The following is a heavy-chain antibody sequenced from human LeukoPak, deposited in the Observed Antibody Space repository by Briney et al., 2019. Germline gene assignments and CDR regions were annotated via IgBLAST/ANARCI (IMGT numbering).Heavy chain of an antibody. CDR1: GYTFTGYY. J-gene: IGHJ4*02. CDR2: INPNSGGT. CDR3: ARGTLLRYFDWLPFDY. Sequence: ASVKVSCKASGYTFTGYYMHWVRQAPGQGLEWMGWINPNSGGTNYAQKFQGRVTMTTDTSTSTAYMELRSLRSDDTAVYYCARGTLLRYFDWLPFDYWGQGTLVIVSS. D-gene: IGHD3-9*01. V-gene: IGHV1-2*02.